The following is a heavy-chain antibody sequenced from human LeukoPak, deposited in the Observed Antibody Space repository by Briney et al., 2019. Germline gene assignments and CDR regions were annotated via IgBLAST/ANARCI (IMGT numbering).Heavy chain of an antibody. V-gene: IGHV1-2*02. D-gene: IGHD3-22*01. J-gene: IGHJ4*02. CDR1: GYTLTGYY. CDR3: ARVLLLYYYDSSGYPS. CDR2: INPNSGGT. Sequence: GASVKVSCKASGYTLTGYYMHWVRQAPGQGLEWMGWINPNSGGTNYAQKFQGRVTMTRDTSISTAYMELSRLRSDDTAVYYCARVLLLYYYDSSGYPSWGQGTLVTVSS.